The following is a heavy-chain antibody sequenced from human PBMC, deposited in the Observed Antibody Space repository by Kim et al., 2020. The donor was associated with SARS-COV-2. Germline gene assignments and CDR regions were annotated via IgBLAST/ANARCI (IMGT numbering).Heavy chain of an antibody. CDR2: INAGNGNT. CDR1: GYTFTSYA. J-gene: IGHJ6*03. CDR3: ARDGGRWLQSYYYYYYMDV. D-gene: IGHD3-16*01. V-gene: IGHV1-3*01. Sequence: ASVKVSCKASGYTFTSYAMHWVRQAPGQRLEWMGWINAGNGNTKYSQKFQGRVTITRDTSASTAYMELSSLRSEDTAVYYCARDGGRWLQSYYYYYYMDVWGKGTTVTVSS.